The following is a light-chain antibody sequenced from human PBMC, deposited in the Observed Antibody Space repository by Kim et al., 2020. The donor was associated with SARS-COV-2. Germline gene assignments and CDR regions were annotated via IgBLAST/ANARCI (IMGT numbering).Light chain of an antibody. J-gene: IGKJ2*01. CDR2: RSS. CDR3: QQYNSYSLYT. V-gene: IGKV1-5*03. Sequence: ASVGERVTIPCRASQSINSWLAWYQPTTGKAPKLLIYRSSSLDSGVPTRFSGSGSGTEFTLTNSSLQPDDFATYYCQQYNSYSLYTCGQGTKLEI. CDR1: QSINSW.